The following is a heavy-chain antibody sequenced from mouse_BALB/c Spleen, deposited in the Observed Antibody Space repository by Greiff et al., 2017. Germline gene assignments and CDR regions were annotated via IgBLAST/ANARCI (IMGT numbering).Heavy chain of an antibody. J-gene: IGHJ4*01. CDR1: GYTFTSYY. V-gene: IGHV1S56*01. CDR3: AYSSYDAMDY. CDR2: IYPGNVNT. D-gene: IGHD2-1*01. Sequence: QVQLQQSGPELVKPGASVRISCKASGYTFTSYYIHWVKQRPGQGLEWIGWIYPGNVNTKYNEKFKGKATLTADKSSSTAYMQLSSLTSEDSAVYFYAYSSYDAMDYWGQGTSVTVSS.